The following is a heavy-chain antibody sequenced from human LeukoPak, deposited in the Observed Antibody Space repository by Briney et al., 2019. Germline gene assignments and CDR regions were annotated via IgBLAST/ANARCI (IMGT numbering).Heavy chain of an antibody. CDR3: ARRGCNGGSCYAY. V-gene: IGHV5-51*01. CDR2: IYPGDSDT. J-gene: IGHJ4*02. CDR1: GYSFSNDW. Sequence: GESLKISCKGSGYSFSNDWIGWVRQMPGKGLEWRGIIYPGDSDTRYSPSFQGQVTISADKSISTAYLQWSSLGASDTAVYYCARRGCNGGSCYAYWGQGTLVTVSS. D-gene: IGHD2-15*01.